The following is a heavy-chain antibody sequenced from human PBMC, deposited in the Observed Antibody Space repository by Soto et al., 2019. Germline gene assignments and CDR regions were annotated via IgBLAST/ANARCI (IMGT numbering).Heavy chain of an antibody. CDR3: AREGTIRTDAFDV. CDR2: ISADTGNT. V-gene: IGHV1-18*01. D-gene: IGHD3-10*01. CDR1: GYTFSNYG. Sequence: QVQLVQSGPEVKKPGASVKVTCKAAGYTFSNYGISWVRQAPGQGLEWMGWISADTGNTNYAQRFQERVTLTRDTSTTTAYMELRSLTPDDTALYFCAREGTIRTDAFDVWGQGTMVTVSS. J-gene: IGHJ3*01.